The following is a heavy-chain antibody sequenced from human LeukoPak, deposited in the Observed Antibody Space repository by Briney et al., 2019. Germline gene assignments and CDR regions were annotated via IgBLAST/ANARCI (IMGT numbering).Heavy chain of an antibody. CDR3: ARTNSPQRSRPFGY. V-gene: IGHV4-34*01. J-gene: IGHJ4*01. D-gene: IGHD4-23*01. Sequence: GSLRLSCAASGFTVSSNYMSWVRQAPGKGLEWVGEINHSGSTNYNSSLKSRVTISVDTSKNQFSLMMTSVTAADTAVYYCARTNSPQRSRPFGYWGQGNLVTVSS. CDR2: INHSGST. CDR1: GFTVSSNY.